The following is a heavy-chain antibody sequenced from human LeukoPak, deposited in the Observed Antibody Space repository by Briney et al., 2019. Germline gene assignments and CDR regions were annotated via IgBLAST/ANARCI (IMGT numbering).Heavy chain of an antibody. J-gene: IGHJ4*02. CDR2: ISSDGSST. Sequence: GGSLRLSCVASGFSLSNSWMHWVRQAPGKGLVWVSRISSDGSSTAYADSVKGRFTISRDTAKNTLYLQMNSLRDEDTAVHYCARAVPNSGLDYWGQGTLVTISS. V-gene: IGHV3-74*01. CDR3: ARAVPNSGLDY. CDR1: GFSLSNSW. D-gene: IGHD1-1*01.